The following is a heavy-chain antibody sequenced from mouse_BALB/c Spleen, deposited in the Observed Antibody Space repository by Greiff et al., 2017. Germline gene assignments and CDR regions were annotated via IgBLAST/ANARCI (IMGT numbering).Heavy chain of an antibody. Sequence: DVMLVESGGGLVQPGGSLGLSCATSGFTFTDYYMSWVRQPPGKALEWLGFIRNKANGYTTEYSASVKGRFTISRDNSQSILYLQMNTLRAEDSSTYYCARDKGTKYYFDYWGQGTTLTVSS. CDR2: IRNKANGYTT. J-gene: IGHJ2*01. V-gene: IGHV7-3*02. CDR3: ARDKGTKYYFDY. CDR1: GFTFTDYY.